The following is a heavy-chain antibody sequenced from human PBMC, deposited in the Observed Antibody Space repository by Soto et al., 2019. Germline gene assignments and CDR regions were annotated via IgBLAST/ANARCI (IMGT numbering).Heavy chain of an antibody. J-gene: IGHJ4*02. V-gene: IGHV4-59*01. D-gene: IGHD5-12*01. CDR1: GGSISSYY. CDR2: IYYSGST. CDR3: ARADGGYADY. Sequence: PSETLSLTCTVSGGSISSYYWSWIRQPPGKGLEWIGYIYYSGSTNYNPSLKSRVTISVDTSKNQFSLKLSSVTAADTAVYYCARADGGYADYWGQGALVTVSS.